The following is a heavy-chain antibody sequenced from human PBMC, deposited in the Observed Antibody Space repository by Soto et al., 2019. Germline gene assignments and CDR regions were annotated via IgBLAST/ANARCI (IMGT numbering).Heavy chain of an antibody. CDR2: ISWDGGST. V-gene: IGHV3-43*01. CDR1: GFTFDDYT. CDR3: AKDIRAARPGGPPPLFDY. J-gene: IGHJ4*02. Sequence: EVQLVESGGVVVQPGGSLRLSCAASGFTFDDYTMHWVRQAPGKGLEWVSLISWDGGSTYYADSVKGRFTISRDNSKNSPYLQMNRLRTEDTAFYYCAKDIRAARPGGPPPLFDYWGQGTLVTVSS. D-gene: IGHD6-6*01.